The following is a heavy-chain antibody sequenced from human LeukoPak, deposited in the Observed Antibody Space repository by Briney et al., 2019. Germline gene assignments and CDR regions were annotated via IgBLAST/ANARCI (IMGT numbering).Heavy chain of an antibody. CDR2: IIPIFGTA. Sequence: SVKVSCKASGGTFSSYAISWVRQAPGQGLEWMGGIIPIFGTANYAQKFQGRVTVTTDESTSTAYMELSSLRSEDTAVHYCARDLYDSSGYYYCYWGQGTLVTVSS. J-gene: IGHJ4*02. D-gene: IGHD3-22*01. V-gene: IGHV1-69*05. CDR3: ARDLYDSSGYYYCY. CDR1: GGTFSSYA.